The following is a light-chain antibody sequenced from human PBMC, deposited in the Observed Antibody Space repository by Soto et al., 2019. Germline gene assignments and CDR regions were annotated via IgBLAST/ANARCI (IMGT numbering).Light chain of an antibody. Sequence: QSVLTQPPSASGSPGQSVTISCTGTSSDVGNYNYVSWYQRHPGKAPKLMIYEVTKRPSGVPDRFSGSKSGNTASLTVSGLQAEDEADYYCSSYAGSKTLFGGGTKLTVL. CDR3: SSYAGSKTL. CDR2: EVT. J-gene: IGLJ3*02. CDR1: SSDVGNYNY. V-gene: IGLV2-8*01.